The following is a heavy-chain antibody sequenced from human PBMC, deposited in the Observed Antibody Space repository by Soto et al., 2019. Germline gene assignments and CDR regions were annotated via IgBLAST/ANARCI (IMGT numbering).Heavy chain of an antibody. J-gene: IGHJ3*02. Sequence: ASVKVSFKASGYSFTSYAIHWVRQAPGQRLEWMGWINAGNGDTRYSQTFQGRVTITRDTSANTAYMELSSLRSEDTAVYYCARGVPAADDAFDIWGQGTMVTVSS. CDR3: ARGVPAADDAFDI. CDR2: INAGNGDT. CDR1: GYSFTSYA. D-gene: IGHD2-2*01. V-gene: IGHV1-3*01.